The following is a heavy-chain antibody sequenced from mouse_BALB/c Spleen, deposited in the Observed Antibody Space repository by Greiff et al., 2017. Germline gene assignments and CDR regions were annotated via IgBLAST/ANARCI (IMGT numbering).Heavy chain of an antibody. Sequence: EVKLMESGPGLVKPSQSLSLTCTVTGYSITSDYAWNWIRQFPGNKLEWMGYISYSGSTSYNPSLKSRISITRDTSKNQFFLQLNSVTTEDTATYYCARETGTAWFAYWGQGTLVTVSA. V-gene: IGHV3-2*02. CDR3: ARETGTAWFAY. CDR2: ISYSGST. D-gene: IGHD4-1*01. J-gene: IGHJ3*01. CDR1: GYSITSDYA.